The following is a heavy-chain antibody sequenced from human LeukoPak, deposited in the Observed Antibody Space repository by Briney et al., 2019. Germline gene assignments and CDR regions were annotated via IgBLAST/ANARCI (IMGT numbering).Heavy chain of an antibody. Sequence: SQTLSLTCAVSGGSISSGGYSWSWIRRPPGKGLEWIGYIYHSGSTYYNPSLKSRVTISVDRSKNQFSLKLSSVTAADTAVYYCASASYYDGSGAFDYWGQGTLVTVSS. J-gene: IGHJ4*02. D-gene: IGHD3-22*01. CDR2: IYHSGST. CDR1: GGSISSGGYS. V-gene: IGHV4-30-2*01. CDR3: ASASYYDGSGAFDY.